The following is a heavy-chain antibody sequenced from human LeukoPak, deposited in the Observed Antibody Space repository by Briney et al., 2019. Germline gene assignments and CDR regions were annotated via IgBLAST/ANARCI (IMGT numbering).Heavy chain of an antibody. J-gene: IGHJ4*02. D-gene: IGHD1-26*01. Sequence: GGSLRLSCAASGFTFSSYSMNWVRQAPGKGLEWVSSISSSSSYIYYADSVKGRFTISRDNAKNSLYLQMNSLRAEDTAVYYCARDPGGSYLYYFDYWGQGTLVTVSS. V-gene: IGHV3-21*01. CDR3: ARDPGGSYLYYFDY. CDR2: ISSSSSYI. CDR1: GFTFSSYS.